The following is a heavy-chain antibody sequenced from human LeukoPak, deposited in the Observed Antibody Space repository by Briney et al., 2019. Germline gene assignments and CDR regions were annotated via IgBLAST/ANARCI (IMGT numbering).Heavy chain of an antibody. Sequence: SSETLSLTCAVYGGSFSGYYWSWIRQPPGKRLEGIGTIYYGGSTYYSPSLKNRVTISVDTSKNQFSLKLSSVTAADTAVYYCARVAHDLYPYYFDYWGQGTLVTVSS. J-gene: IGHJ4*02. CDR1: GGSFSGYY. D-gene: IGHD5/OR15-5a*01. V-gene: IGHV4-34*01. CDR2: IYYGGST. CDR3: ARVAHDLYPYYFDY.